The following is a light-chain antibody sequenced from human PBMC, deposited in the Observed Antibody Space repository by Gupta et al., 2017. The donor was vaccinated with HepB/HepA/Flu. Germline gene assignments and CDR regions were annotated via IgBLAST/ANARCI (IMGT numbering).Light chain of an antibody. CDR1: QSVSSY. Sequence: SVFTQSPATLSLSPGERATLSCRASQSVSSYLAWYQQKPSQAPRLIIYDPPNRATGSRARCSVSGCGTDFTFTITSREPEDFAVDYCQQRNNKTSQCTFGQGTKLEIK. CDR2: DPP. CDR3: QQRNNKTSQCT. V-gene: IGKV3-11*01. J-gene: IGKJ2*02.